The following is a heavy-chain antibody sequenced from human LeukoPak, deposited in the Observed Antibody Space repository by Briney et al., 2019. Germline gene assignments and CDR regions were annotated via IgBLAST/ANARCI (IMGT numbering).Heavy chain of an antibody. CDR1: GGSISSGDYY. Sequence: SQTLSLTCTVSGGSISSGDYYWSWIRQPPGKGLEWIGDINHSGSTNYNPSLKSRVTISVDTSKNQFSLKLSSVTAADTAVYYCARHSHDLLYYYYYMDVWGKGTTVTVSS. J-gene: IGHJ6*03. D-gene: IGHD3-3*01. CDR3: ARHSHDLLYYYYYMDV. V-gene: IGHV4-39*01. CDR2: INHSGST.